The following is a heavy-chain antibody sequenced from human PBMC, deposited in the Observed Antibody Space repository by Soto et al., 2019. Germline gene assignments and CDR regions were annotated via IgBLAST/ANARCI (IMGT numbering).Heavy chain of an antibody. CDR2: ISYDGSDK. V-gene: IGHV3-30-3*01. Sequence: QVQLVESGGGVVQPGRSLRLSCAASGLTFSSYGMNWVRQAPGKGLEWVAVISYDGSDKYYADSVKGRFTISRDNSKNTLFLQMNSLRADDTYVYYCAREINSHFDYWGQGTLFTVSS. CDR1: GLTFSSYG. J-gene: IGHJ4*02. CDR3: AREINSHFDY. D-gene: IGHD2-15*01.